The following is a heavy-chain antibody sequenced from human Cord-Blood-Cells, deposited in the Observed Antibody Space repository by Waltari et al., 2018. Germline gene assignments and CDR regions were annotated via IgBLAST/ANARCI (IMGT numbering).Heavy chain of an antibody. J-gene: IGHJ3*02. Sequence: EVQLVESGGGLVQPGGSLRLPCAASGFTFSSYWMHWVRQAPGKGLVWVSRINSEGSSTSDADSVKGRFTISRDNAKNTLYLQMNSLRAEDTAVYYCARDITMVRGDDAFDIWGQGTMVTVSS. D-gene: IGHD3-10*01. CDR2: INSEGSST. V-gene: IGHV3-74*01. CDR3: ARDITMVRGDDAFDI. CDR1: GFTFSSYW.